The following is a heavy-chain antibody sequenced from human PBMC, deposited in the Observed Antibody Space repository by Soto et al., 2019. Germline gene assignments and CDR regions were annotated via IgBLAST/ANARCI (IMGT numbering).Heavy chain of an antibody. V-gene: IGHV2-5*02. Sequence: QITLKESGPTLVKPTQTLTLTCTFSGFSLSTSGVGVGWIRQPPGKALEWLALIYWDDDKRYSPSLKSRLTITNDASKNQVVLTKTNMDPVDTVTYYCAHIGDTVTTWGYWGQGTLVTVSS. CDR2: IYWDDDK. CDR1: GFSLSTSGVG. CDR3: AHIGDTVTTWGY. D-gene: IGHD4-17*01. J-gene: IGHJ4*02.